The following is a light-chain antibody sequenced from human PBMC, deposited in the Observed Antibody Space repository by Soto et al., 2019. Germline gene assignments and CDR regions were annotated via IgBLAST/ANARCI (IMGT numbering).Light chain of an antibody. CDR2: GAS. Sequence: EIVLTQSPGTLSLSPGERATLSCRASQSVSSSYLAWYQQRPGQAPRLLIYGASNRATGIPDRFSGSGSGTDFTLTINRLEPEDFAVYFCQQYGNSPLTFGGGTKVDIK. J-gene: IGKJ4*01. V-gene: IGKV3-20*01. CDR1: QSVSSSY. CDR3: QQYGNSPLT.